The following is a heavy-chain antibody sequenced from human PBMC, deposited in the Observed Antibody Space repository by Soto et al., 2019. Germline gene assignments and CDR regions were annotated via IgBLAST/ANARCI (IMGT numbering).Heavy chain of an antibody. CDR3: ARADDSSGFVGFDY. V-gene: IGHV4-34*01. Sequence: QVQLQQWGAGLLKPSETLSLTCAVYGGSFSGYYWSWIRQPPGKGLEWLGEINHSGSTNYNPSLKSRVTISVDTSKKQFSRKLSAVTAADTAVYYCARADDSSGFVGFDYWGQGTLVTVSS. J-gene: IGHJ4*02. CDR2: INHSGST. CDR1: GGSFSGYY. D-gene: IGHD3-22*01.